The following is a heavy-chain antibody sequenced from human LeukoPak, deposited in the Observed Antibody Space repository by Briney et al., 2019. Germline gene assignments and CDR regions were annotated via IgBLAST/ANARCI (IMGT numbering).Heavy chain of an antibody. V-gene: IGHV1-2*02. Sequence: GTSVNVSCKTSGYTFVGYYIHWVRQAPGQGLEWVGWINPNTGGTDYAQKFQGRVTMTRDTSMSTAYMELSRLESDDTAMYYCAKDVGPDTFDIWGQGKTVTVSS. J-gene: IGHJ3*02. D-gene: IGHD1-26*01. CDR3: AKDVGPDTFDI. CDR1: GYTFVGYY. CDR2: INPNTGGT.